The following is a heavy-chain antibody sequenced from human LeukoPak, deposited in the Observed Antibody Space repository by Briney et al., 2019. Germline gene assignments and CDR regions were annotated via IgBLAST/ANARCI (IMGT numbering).Heavy chain of an antibody. J-gene: IGHJ4*02. Sequence: ASVKVSCKASGYTFTSYGISWVRQAPGQGLEWMGWISAYNGNTNYAQKLQGRVTMTTGTSMSTAYMELRSLRSDDTAVYYCAREEEVDNMVRGVIQGDLRYWGQGTLVTVSS. D-gene: IGHD3-10*01. CDR2: ISAYNGNT. V-gene: IGHV1-18*01. CDR1: GYTFTSYG. CDR3: AREEEVDNMVRGVIQGDLRY.